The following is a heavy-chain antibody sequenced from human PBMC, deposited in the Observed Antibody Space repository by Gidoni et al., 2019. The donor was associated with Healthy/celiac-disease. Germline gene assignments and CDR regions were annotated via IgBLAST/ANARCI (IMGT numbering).Heavy chain of an antibody. J-gene: IGHJ3*02. CDR1: GGSFSGYY. V-gene: IGHV4-34*01. D-gene: IGHD1-26*01. CDR3: ARAVVGANMGDAFDI. CDR2: INHSGST. Sequence: QVQLQQWGSGLLKPSETLSLTCSVYGGSFSGYYWSWIRQPPGKGLEWIGEINHSGSTNYNPSLKSRVTISVDTYKNQFSLKLSSVTAADTAVYYCARAVVGANMGDAFDIWGQGTMVTVSS.